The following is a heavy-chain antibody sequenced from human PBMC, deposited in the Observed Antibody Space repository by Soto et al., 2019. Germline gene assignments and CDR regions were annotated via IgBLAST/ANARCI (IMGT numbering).Heavy chain of an antibody. V-gene: IGHV1-2*02. Sequence: ASVKVSCKASGYTFTAYYIHWVRQAPGQGPEWMAWINPDTGATYSAPKFQGRVTVTSDTSINTSSMELSSLRSDDTAVYYCARVKYGTLRPPTYRLDPWGQGTLVTVYS. J-gene: IGHJ5*02. CDR2: INPDTGAT. CDR1: GYTFTAYY. D-gene: IGHD3-3*01. CDR3: ARVKYGTLRPPTYRLDP.